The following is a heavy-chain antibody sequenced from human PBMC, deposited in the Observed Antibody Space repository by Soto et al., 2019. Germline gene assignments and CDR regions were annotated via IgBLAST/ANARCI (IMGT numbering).Heavy chain of an antibody. Sequence: GGSLRLSCAASGFTFSDYYMSWIRQAPGKGLEWVSYISSSSSYTNYADSVKGRFTISRDNAKNSLYLQMNSLRAEDTAVYYCASVGYTPYSSGNSFDYWGQGTLVTVSS. CDR1: GFTFSDYY. CDR3: ASVGYTPYSSGNSFDY. CDR2: ISSSSSYT. J-gene: IGHJ4*02. V-gene: IGHV3-11*03. D-gene: IGHD6-19*01.